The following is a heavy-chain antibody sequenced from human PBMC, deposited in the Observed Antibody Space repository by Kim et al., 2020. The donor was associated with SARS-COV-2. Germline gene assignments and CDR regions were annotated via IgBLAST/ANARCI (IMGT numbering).Heavy chain of an antibody. Sequence: SPVTISVDTSKNQFSLKLSSVTAADTAVYYCARCEGYSSSWYLPENWFDPWGQGTLVTVSS. CDR3: ARCEGYSSSWYLPENWFDP. J-gene: IGHJ5*02. V-gene: IGHV4-59*01. D-gene: IGHD6-13*01.